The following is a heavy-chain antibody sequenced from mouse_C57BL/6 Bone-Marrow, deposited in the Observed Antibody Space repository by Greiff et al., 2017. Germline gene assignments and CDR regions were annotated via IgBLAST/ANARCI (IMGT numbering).Heavy chain of an antibody. CDR1: GYTFTSYW. Sequence: VQLQQPGAELVKPGASVKMSCKASGYTFTSYWITWVKQRPGQGLEWIGDIYPGSGSTNYNEKFKSKATLTVDTSASTAYMQLSSLTSEYSAVYYCARPYSSNYWYFDVWGTGTTVTVSS. CDR2: IYPGSGST. D-gene: IGHD2-5*01. V-gene: IGHV1-55*01. J-gene: IGHJ1*03. CDR3: ARPYSSNYWYFDV.